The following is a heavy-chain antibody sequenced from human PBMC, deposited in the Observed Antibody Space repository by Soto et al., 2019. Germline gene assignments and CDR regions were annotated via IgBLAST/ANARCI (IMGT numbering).Heavy chain of an antibody. V-gene: IGHV1-69*02. J-gene: IGHJ5*01. CDR1: GGTFSSWT. CDR3: AKAPGTSLFWFAS. CDR2: IIPLLERP. Sequence: QVQLVQSGAEVKPPGSSVRVSCKASGGTFSSWTVSWVRQAPGQGLEWLGRIIPLLERPTYAQKFQGRLTITADRSTATAYRDSHSLGSDDTAAYFCAKAPGTSLFWFASWGQGTVVAVSS.